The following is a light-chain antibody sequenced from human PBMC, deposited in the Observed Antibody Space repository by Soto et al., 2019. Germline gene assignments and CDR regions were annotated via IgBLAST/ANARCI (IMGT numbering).Light chain of an antibody. V-gene: IGKV3-20*01. Sequence: NELTQSPGTLSLSPGERATLSCRASRSVTSNFVAWYQQKPGQAPRLLVYGASTRAIDIPERFSGSGSGTDCSLTINRLEPEEFAVYFCQQYGSSPRWTFGQGTKVEIK. CDR3: QQYGSSPRWT. J-gene: IGKJ2*02. CDR2: GAS. CDR1: RSVTSNF.